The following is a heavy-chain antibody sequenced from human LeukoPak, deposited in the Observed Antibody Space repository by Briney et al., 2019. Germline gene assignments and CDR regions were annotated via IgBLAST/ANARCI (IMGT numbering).Heavy chain of an antibody. D-gene: IGHD4-17*01. Sequence: GASVKVSCKASGYTFTSYYMHWVRQAPGQGLEWMGIINPSGGSTSYAQKFQDRVAMTRDTSTSTVYMQLSSLRSEDTAVYYCARGLTHYGGYDAYWGQGTLVTVSS. CDR2: INPSGGST. CDR1: GYTFTSYY. CDR3: ARGLTHYGGYDAY. V-gene: IGHV1-46*01. J-gene: IGHJ4*02.